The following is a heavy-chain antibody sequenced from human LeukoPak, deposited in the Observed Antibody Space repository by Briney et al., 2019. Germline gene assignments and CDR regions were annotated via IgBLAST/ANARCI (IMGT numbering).Heavy chain of an antibody. CDR2: ISGGDIST. D-gene: IGHD3-9*01. V-gene: IGHV3-23*01. CDR3: AKGPYYDILTGYRRHYYMDV. J-gene: IGHJ6*03. Sequence: GGSLRLSCAASGFTFSHSAMSWVRQAPGKGLEWVSNISGGDISTYYADSVKGRFTISRDNSKNTLYLQMNSLRAEDTAVYYCAKGPYYDILTGYRRHYYMDVWGKGTTVTISS. CDR1: GFTFSHSA.